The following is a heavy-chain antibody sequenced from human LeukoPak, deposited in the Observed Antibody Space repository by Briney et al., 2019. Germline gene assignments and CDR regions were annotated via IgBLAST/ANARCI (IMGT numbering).Heavy chain of an antibody. CDR2: IWYDGGNK. CDR1: GFMFSSYG. V-gene: IGHV3-33*01. J-gene: IGHJ6*02. CDR3: ARGDYYYGMDV. Sequence: GGSLRLSCVASGFMFSSYGMHWVRQAPGKGLEWVAVIWYDGGNKIYADSVKGRFTISRDNSKNTLYLQMNSLRAEDTAVYYCARGDYYYGMDVWGQGTTVTVSS.